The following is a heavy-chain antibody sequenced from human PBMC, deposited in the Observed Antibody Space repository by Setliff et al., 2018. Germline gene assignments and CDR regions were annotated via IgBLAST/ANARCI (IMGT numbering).Heavy chain of an antibody. CDR1: GFTFNNYW. CDR2: IMQDGGAQ. J-gene: IGHJ5*02. D-gene: IGHD3-3*01. V-gene: IGHV3-7*03. Sequence: PGGSLRLSCEAFGFTFNNYWMSWVRQAPGKGLEWVANIMQDGGAQYYLDSVKGQFTVSRDNSNNTLYLHMSSLRAEDTALYHCAREVWTIYDKSWSGYTDLWGQGTQVTVSS. CDR3: AREVWTIYDKSWSGYTDL.